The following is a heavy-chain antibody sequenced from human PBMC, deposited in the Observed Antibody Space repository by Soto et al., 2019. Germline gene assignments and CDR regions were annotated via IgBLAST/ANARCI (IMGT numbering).Heavy chain of an antibody. V-gene: IGHV4-30-4*01. CDR1: GGSISSGDYY. CDR2: IYYSGST. CDR3: ASSFTPGWFDP. J-gene: IGHJ5*02. Sequence: SETLSLTCTVSGGSISSGDYYWSWIRQPPGKGLEWIGYIYYSGSTYYNPSLKSRVTISVDTSKNQFSLKLSSVTAADTAVYYCASSFTPGWFDPWGQGTLVTVPQ.